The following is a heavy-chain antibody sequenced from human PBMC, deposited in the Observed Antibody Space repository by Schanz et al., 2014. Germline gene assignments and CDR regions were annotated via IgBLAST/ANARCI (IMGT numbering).Heavy chain of an antibody. D-gene: IGHD3-9*01. CDR2: VSHGGTYI. CDR3: ARSTYYDILTGQTHTRVDVRYFDL. V-gene: IGHV3-21*01. Sequence: EVQLVESGGGLVQPGGSLRLSCAASGFAFDTYWMNWVRQAPGKGLEWVSSVSHGGTYIYYADSVRGRFTISRDNAKNSLFLQMHSLRADDTAVYYCARSTYYDILTGQTHTRVDVRYFDLWGRGTLVTVSS. J-gene: IGHJ2*01. CDR1: GFAFDTYW.